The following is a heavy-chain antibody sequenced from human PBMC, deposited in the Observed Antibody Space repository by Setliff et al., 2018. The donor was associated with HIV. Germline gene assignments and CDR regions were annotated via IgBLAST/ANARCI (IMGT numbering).Heavy chain of an antibody. J-gene: IGHJ4*02. D-gene: IGHD3-10*01. Sequence: TLSLTCAVSGDSMSSGDYSWNWIRQSPGKGLEWIGHIYPSGRTYYNPSLKNRVTMSIDRSKKQFSLNLSSVTAADTALYFCVREGAGSGSYYLDFWGQGILVTVSS. V-gene: IGHV4-30-2*06. CDR3: VREGAGSGSYYLDF. CDR1: GDSMSSGDYS. CDR2: IYPSGRT.